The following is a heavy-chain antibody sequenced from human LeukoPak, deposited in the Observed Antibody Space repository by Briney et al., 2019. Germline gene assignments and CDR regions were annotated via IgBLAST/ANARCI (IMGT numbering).Heavy chain of an antibody. CDR1: GFTFSSYA. D-gene: IGHD3-10*02. Sequence: GGSLRLSCAASGFTFSSYAMSWVRQAPGKGLEWVSSLSSSSSYIDYADSVKGRFTISRDNAKNSLYLQMNSLRAEDTAVYYCAELGITMIGGVWGKGTTVTISS. J-gene: IGHJ6*04. CDR2: LSSSSSYI. CDR3: AELGITMIGGV. V-gene: IGHV3-21*01.